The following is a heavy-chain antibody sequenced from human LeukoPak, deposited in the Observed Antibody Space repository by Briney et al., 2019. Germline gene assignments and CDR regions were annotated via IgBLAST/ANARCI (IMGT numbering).Heavy chain of an antibody. J-gene: IGHJ4*02. CDR1: GFSFSSFA. CDR2: ISGSGDTT. V-gene: IGHV3-23*01. D-gene: IGHD6-19*01. CDR3: AKYRARVQSSGWSFDY. Sequence: GGSLRLSCAASGFSFSSFAMSWVRQAPGKGLEWVSGISGSGDTTDYADSVKGRFTISRDDSKNTLRLQMNSLRADDTAVYYCAKYRARVQSSGWSFDYWGQGTLVTVSS.